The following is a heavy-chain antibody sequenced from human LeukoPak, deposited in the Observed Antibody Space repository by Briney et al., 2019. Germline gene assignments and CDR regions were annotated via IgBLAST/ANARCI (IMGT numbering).Heavy chain of an antibody. J-gene: IGHJ4*02. V-gene: IGHV3-23*01. D-gene: IGHD6-13*01. Sequence: PGGSLRLSCAASGFTFSSYAMSWARQAPGKGLEWVSAISGSGGSTYYADSMKGRFTISRDNSKNTLYLQMNSLRAEDTAVYYCAKDGSSSHDYWGQGTLVTVSS. CDR1: GFTFSSYA. CDR3: AKDGSSSHDY. CDR2: ISGSGGST.